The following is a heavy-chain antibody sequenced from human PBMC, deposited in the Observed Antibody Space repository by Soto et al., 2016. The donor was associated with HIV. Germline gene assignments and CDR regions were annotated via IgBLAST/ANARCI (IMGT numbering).Heavy chain of an antibody. CDR1: GFTFSDFY. D-gene: IGHD1-1*01. V-gene: IGHV3-11*05. CDR2: ISSGGTYT. J-gene: IGHJ6*02. CDR3: VKDRKGTDYFGMDV. Sequence: VQLVESRGGLVKPGGSLRLSCAASGFTFSDFYMSWIRQAPGKGLEWISYISSGGTYTNYADSVKGRFTISRDNAKNSLYLQMNSLRAEDTALYYCVKDRKGTDYFGMDVWGQGTTVIVSS.